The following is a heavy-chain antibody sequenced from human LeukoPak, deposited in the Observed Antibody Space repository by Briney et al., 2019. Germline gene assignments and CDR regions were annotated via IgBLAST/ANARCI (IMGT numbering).Heavy chain of an antibody. Sequence: GGSLRLSCAASGFSFSSYEMNWVRQAPGKGLEWVSYIGSTTNSIYYADSVKGRFTISRDNAKKSLHLQMNSLRAEDTAVYYCATLTVASSFDYWGQGTLVTVSS. CDR3: ATLTVASSFDY. CDR1: GFSFSSYE. D-gene: IGHD6-19*01. CDR2: IGSTTNSI. V-gene: IGHV3-48*03. J-gene: IGHJ4*02.